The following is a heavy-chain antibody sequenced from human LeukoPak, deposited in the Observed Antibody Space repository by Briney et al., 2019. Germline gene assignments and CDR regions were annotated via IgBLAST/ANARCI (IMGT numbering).Heavy chain of an antibody. J-gene: IGHJ3*02. CDR2: IYYSGST. V-gene: IGHV4-39*01. CDR3: ARRVVRGVYDAFDI. CDR1: GGSFSSNTYY. D-gene: IGHD3-10*01. Sequence: SETLSLTCTVSGGSFSSNTYYWGWIRQPPGMGLEWIGSIYYSGSTYHNPSLKSRVTISVDTSKNQFSLKLSSVTAADTSVYYCARRVVRGVYDAFDIWGQGTMVTVSS.